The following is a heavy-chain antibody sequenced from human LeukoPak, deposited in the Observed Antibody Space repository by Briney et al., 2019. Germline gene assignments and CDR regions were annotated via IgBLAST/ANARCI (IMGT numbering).Heavy chain of an antibody. CDR2: ISSNGGST. J-gene: IGHJ6*03. D-gene: IGHD5-12*01. CDR3: ARDALVATAYYYYYYMDV. Sequence: GGSLRLSRAASGFTFSSYAMHWVRQAPGKGLEYVSAISSNGGSTYYANSVKGRFTISRDNSKNTLYLQMGSLRAEDMAVYYCARDALVATAYYYYYYMDVWGKGTTVTVSS. CDR1: GFTFSSYA. V-gene: IGHV3-64*01.